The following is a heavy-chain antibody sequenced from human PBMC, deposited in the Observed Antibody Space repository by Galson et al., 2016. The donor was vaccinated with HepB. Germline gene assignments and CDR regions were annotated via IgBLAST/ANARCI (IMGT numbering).Heavy chain of an antibody. V-gene: IGHV4-4*07. Sequence: SETLSLTCTVSGDSISNYYSNWFRQPSGKGLEWIGRIYTGGSTNYNPFLKSRVSMSLDTSMNQFSLKMNSVTAADTAVYYCARDRGYCSGCHCYYWFDPWGQGMLIIVSS. CDR2: IYTGGST. D-gene: IGHD2-15*01. J-gene: IGHJ5*02. CDR3: ARDRGYCSGCHCYYWFDP. CDR1: GDSISNYY.